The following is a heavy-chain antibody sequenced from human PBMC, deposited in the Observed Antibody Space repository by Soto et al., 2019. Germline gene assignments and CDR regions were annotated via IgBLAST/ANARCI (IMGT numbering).Heavy chain of an antibody. CDR1: GFSLTTSGVG. CDR3: AHRVLRTVFGVVKTTAIYLDF. D-gene: IGHD3-3*01. V-gene: IGHV2-5*02. J-gene: IGHJ4*02. CDR2: IYWDDDK. Sequence: QITLNESGPTVVRPTETLTLTCRFSGFSLTTSGVGVGCVRQSPGKAPEWLALIYWDDDKRYSESLKSRLTITKDTAKNQVVLTVADLDPTDTATYYCAHRVLRTVFGVVKTTAIYLDFWGQGNPVAVSS.